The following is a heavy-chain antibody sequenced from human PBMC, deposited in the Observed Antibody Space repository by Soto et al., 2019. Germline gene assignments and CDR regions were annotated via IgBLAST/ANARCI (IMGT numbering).Heavy chain of an antibody. CDR2: ISYDGSNK. Sequence: QVQLVESGGGVVQPGRSLRLSCAASGFTFSSYGMHWVRQAPGKGLEWVAVISYDGSNKYYADSVKGRFTISRDNSKNPLYLQMNSLRAEDPAVYYCANRPPGYSSSSSWFDPWGQGPLVTVSS. CDR1: GFTFSSYG. J-gene: IGHJ5*02. D-gene: IGHD6-6*01. V-gene: IGHV3-30*18. CDR3: ANRPPGYSSSSSWFDP.